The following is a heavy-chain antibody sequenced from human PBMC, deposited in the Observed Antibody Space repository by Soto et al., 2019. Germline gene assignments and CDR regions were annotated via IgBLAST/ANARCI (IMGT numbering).Heavy chain of an antibody. CDR1: GFTFSAYW. D-gene: IGHD1-1*01. CDR3: ARGPRVSSTGTGAH. Sequence: GGSLRLSCSVSGFTFSAYWMHWVRQVPGKGLTWVSRISDAGSTATYADSVKGRFVISRDNAKNSLYIEMNTLRACDSGLYYCARGPRVSSTGTGAHWGRGNLVT. V-gene: IGHV3-74*01. CDR2: ISDAGSTA. J-gene: IGHJ4*02.